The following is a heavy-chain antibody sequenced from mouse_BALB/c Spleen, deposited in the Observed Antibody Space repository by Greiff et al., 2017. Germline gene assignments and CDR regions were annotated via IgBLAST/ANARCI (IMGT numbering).Heavy chain of an antibody. J-gene: IGHJ2*01. CDR2: ISDGGSYT. CDR3: ARGEGLLRAYYLDY. CDR1: GFTFSDYY. Sequence: EVQRVESGGGLVKPGGSLKLSCAASGFTFSDYYMYWVRQTPEKRLEWVATISDGGSYTYYPDSVKGRFTISRDNAKNNLYLQMSSLKSEDTAMYYCARGEGLLRAYYLDYWGQGTTLTVSS. V-gene: IGHV5-4*02. D-gene: IGHD2-1*01.